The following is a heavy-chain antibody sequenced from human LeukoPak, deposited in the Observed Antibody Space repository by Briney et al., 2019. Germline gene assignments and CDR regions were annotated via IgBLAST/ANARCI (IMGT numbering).Heavy chain of an antibody. J-gene: IGHJ6*03. D-gene: IGHD5-18*01. Sequence: GGSLRLSCAASGFTFDDYTMHWVRQAPGKGLEWVSLISWDGGSTYYADSVKGRFTISRDNSKNSLYLQMNSLRTEDTALYYCAKDGYSYASNYYYMDVWGKGTTVTVSS. CDR1: GFTFDDYT. CDR2: ISWDGGST. CDR3: AKDGYSYASNYYYMDV. V-gene: IGHV3-43*01.